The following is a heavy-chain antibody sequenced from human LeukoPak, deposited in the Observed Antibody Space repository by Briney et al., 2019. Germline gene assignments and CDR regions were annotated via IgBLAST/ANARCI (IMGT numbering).Heavy chain of an antibody. CDR3: ASSGSYRFDY. Sequence: GGSLRLSCAASGFTFSSYSMNRVRQAPGKGLEWVSHITASGTAMFYADSVKGRFTISRDNAKNSLYLQMNSLRDEDTAVYYCASSGSYRFDYWGQGTLVTVSS. J-gene: IGHJ4*02. D-gene: IGHD1-26*01. V-gene: IGHV3-48*02. CDR1: GFTFSSYS. CDR2: ITASGTAM.